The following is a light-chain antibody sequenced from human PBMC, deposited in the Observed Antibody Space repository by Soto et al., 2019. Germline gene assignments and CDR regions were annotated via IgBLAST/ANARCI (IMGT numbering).Light chain of an antibody. CDR2: GAS. J-gene: IGKJ4*01. CDR1: QSVSSNY. CDR3: QQYGTSPPLT. V-gene: IGKV3-20*01. Sequence: EIVLTQSPGTLSLSPGERATLSCRASQSVSSNYLAWYQQKPGQAPRLLIYGASSRATGIPDRFSGSGSATDFTLTISRLEPEDFAVYYFQQYGTSPPLTFGGGTKVEIK.